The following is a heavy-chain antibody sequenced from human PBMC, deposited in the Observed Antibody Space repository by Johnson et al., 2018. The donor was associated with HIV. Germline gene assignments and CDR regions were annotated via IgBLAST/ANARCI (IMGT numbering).Heavy chain of an antibody. J-gene: IGHJ3*02. CDR1: GFTVSSNY. CDR3: EREGGYSSSWYGGYGREDAFDI. V-gene: IGHV3-66*01. Sequence: VQLVESGGGLVKPGGSLRLSCAASGFTVSSNYMSWVRQAPGKGLEWVSAIYSGGSTYYADSVTGRFTLSRDNSKNTLYLQMTSLSAEDAAVYYCEREGGYSSSWYGGYGREDAFDIWGQGTMVTVSS. D-gene: IGHD6-13*01. CDR2: IYSGGST.